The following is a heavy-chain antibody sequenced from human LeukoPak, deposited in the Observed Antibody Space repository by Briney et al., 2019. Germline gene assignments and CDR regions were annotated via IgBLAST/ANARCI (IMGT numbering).Heavy chain of an antibody. CDR3: ARVFRAGYNWFDP. J-gene: IGHJ5*02. CDR2: IYYSGST. CDR1: GGSISSYY. D-gene: IGHD6-19*01. V-gene: IGHV4-59*01. Sequence: SETLSLTCTVSGGSISSYYWSWIRQPPGKGLEWIGYIYYSGSTNYNPSLKSRVTISVDTSKNQFSLKLSSVTAADTAVYYCARVFRAGYNWFDPWGQGTLVTVSS.